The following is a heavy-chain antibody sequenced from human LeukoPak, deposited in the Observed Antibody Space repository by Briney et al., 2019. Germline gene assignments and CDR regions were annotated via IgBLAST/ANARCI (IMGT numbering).Heavy chain of an antibody. CDR3: AKDLGVGGYCSSTSCVGYAFDI. J-gene: IGHJ3*02. D-gene: IGHD2-2*01. CDR1: GFTFRMYA. V-gene: IGHV3-23*01. Sequence: GGSLRLSCAASGFTFRMYAMSWVRQAPGKGLEWVSSISGSGDNTYYADSVKGRFTISRDNSKNTLYLQMNSLRAEDTAVYYRAKDLGVGGYCSSTSCVGYAFDIWGQGTMVTVSS. CDR2: ISGSGDNT.